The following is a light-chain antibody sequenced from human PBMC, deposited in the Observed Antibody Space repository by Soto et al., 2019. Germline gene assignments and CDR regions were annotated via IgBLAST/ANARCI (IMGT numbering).Light chain of an antibody. Sequence: QSALTQPPSASGSPGQSVTISCTGTSSDVGGYNYVSWYQQHPGKAPKLMIYEVSKRPSGVPDRFSGSKSGNTASLTVPGLQAEDEADYYCSSHAGSINVVFGGGTKLTVL. CDR2: EVS. CDR1: SSDVGGYNY. J-gene: IGLJ2*01. V-gene: IGLV2-8*01. CDR3: SSHAGSINVV.